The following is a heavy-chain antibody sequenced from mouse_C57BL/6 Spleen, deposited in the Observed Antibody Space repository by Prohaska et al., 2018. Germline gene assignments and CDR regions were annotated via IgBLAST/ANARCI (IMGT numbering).Heavy chain of an antibody. J-gene: IGHJ3*01. D-gene: IGHD2-4*01. CDR3: AREDYDGGTWFAY. Sequence: TWVKQRPGQGLEWIGDIYPGSGSTNYNEKFKSKATLTVDTSSSTAYMQLSSLTSEDSAVYYCAREDYDGGTWFAYWGQGTLVTVSA. V-gene: IGHV1-55*01. CDR2: IYPGSGST.